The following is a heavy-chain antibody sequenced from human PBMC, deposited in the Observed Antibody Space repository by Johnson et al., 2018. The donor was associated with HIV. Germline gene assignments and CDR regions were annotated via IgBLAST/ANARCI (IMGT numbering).Heavy chain of an antibody. D-gene: IGHD6-13*01. Sequence: QVQLVESGGGVVQPGRSLRLSCVASGFTFSSYGMHWVSQAPGKGLEWVAVTSYDGSNKYYADSVKGRFTISRDNSKNTLYLQMNSLRAEDTAVYYCARRKIAAAGRDAFDIWGQGTMVTVSS. CDR1: GFTFSSYG. CDR3: ARRKIAAAGRDAFDI. J-gene: IGHJ3*02. V-gene: IGHV3-30*03. CDR2: TSYDGSNK.